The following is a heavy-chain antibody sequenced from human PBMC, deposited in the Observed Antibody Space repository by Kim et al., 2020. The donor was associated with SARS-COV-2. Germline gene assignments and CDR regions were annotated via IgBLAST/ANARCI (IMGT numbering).Heavy chain of an antibody. V-gene: IGHV6-1*01. D-gene: IGHD4-17*01. J-gene: IGHJ6*02. CDR3: ARGLDYGDYYEYYYYYGMDV. Sequence: SVKSRITINQDTSKNQFSLQLNSVTPEDTAVYYCARGLDYGDYYEYYYYYGMDVWGQGTTVTVSS.